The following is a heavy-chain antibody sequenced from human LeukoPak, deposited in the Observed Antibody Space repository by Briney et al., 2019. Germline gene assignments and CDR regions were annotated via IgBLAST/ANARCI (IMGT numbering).Heavy chain of an antibody. J-gene: IGHJ4*02. CDR2: IIPIFGTA. CDR3: ARVDTAMDPYYFDY. V-gene: IGHV1-69*13. CDR1: EYTFTGYY. D-gene: IGHD5-18*01. Sequence: SVKVSCKASEYTFTGYYMHWVRQAPGQGLEWMGGIIPIFGTANYAQKFQGRVTITADESTSTAYMELSSLRSEDTAVYYCARVDTAMDPYYFDYWGQGALVTVSS.